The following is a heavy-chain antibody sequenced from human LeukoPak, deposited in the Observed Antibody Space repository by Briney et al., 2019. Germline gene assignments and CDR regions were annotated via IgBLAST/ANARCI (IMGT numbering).Heavy chain of an antibody. Sequence: GESLKISCKGSGYSFTSYWIGWVRQMPGKGLEWMGIIYPGDSDTRYSPSFQGQVTISADKPISTAYLQWSSLKASDTAMYYCARSGGLYSGYDYDAFDIWGQGTMVTVSS. J-gene: IGHJ3*02. CDR3: ARSGGLYSGYDYDAFDI. V-gene: IGHV5-51*01. CDR1: GYSFTSYW. D-gene: IGHD5-12*01. CDR2: IYPGDSDT.